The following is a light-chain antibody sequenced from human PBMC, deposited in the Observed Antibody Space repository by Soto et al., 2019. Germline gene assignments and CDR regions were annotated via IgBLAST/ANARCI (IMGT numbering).Light chain of an antibody. Sequence: DIQMTQSPSSLSASVGDRVTITCRASQSIVTYINWYLQKPGKAPKLLIYAASNLQSGVPTRCSGSGSGTDFTLTISRLQPEDFATYFCQQSYSTPPWTFGQGTKVEIK. V-gene: IGKV1-39*01. CDR3: QQSYSTPPWT. CDR1: QSIVTY. J-gene: IGKJ1*01. CDR2: AAS.